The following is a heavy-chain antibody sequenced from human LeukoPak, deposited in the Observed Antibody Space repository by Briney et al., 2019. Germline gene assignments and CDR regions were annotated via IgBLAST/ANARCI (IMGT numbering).Heavy chain of an antibody. V-gene: IGHV3-11*01. CDR2: ISSSGSTI. J-gene: IGHJ2*01. CDR3: ARGYSPKARIVATIGNWYFDL. Sequence: PGGSLRLSCAASGFTFSDYYMSWIRQAPGKGLEWVSYISSSGSTIYYADSVKGRFTISRDNAKNSLYLQMNSLRAEDTAVYYCARGYSPKARIVATIGNWYFDLWGRGTLVTVSS. CDR1: GFTFSDYY. D-gene: IGHD5-12*01.